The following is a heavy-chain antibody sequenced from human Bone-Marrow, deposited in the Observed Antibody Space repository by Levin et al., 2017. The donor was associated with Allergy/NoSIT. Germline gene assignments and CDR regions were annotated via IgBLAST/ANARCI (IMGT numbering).Heavy chain of an antibody. Sequence: GESLKISCTASGFTFRNYRMAWVRQSPEKGLEWVSSISTRSSYLHYADSVEGRFIISRDNAMNSLYLQMNSLRVEDTAVYYCARDSSDYGEYDYGLDVWGQGTTVTVSS. CDR1: GFTFRNYR. J-gene: IGHJ6*02. CDR3: ARDSSDYGEYDYGLDV. V-gene: IGHV3-21*01. D-gene: IGHD4-17*01. CDR2: ISTRSSYL.